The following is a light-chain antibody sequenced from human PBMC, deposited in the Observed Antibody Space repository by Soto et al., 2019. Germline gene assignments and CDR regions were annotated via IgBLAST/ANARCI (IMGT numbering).Light chain of an antibody. CDR2: EVN. Sequence: QSVLTQAASVSGSPGQSITISCTGTSSDVGGYNSVSWYQQEPGKAPKLLIYEVNNRFSGVSNRFSGSKSGNTASLTISGLLTEDEADYYCSSYTTTNTYVFGTGTKVTVL. CDR1: SSDVGGYNS. V-gene: IGLV2-14*01. CDR3: SSYTTTNTYV. J-gene: IGLJ1*01.